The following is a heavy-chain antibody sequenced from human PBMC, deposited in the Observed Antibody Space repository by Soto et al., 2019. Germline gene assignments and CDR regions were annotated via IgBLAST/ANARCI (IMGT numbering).Heavy chain of an antibody. J-gene: IGHJ6*01. CDR1: GYTFSSYD. D-gene: IGHD3-10*01. Sequence: QVQLVQSGAEVKKPGASVKVSCKAPGYTFSSYDLNWVRQATGQRLAWMGWMNPNSGNTGYAQKFQGRVNMTRNTSISTAYMELSSLSSEDTAVYYCARGSLWFGAESGMDNWGHGTTVTVSS. V-gene: IGHV1-8*01. CDR2: MNPNSGNT. CDR3: ARGSLWFGAESGMDN.